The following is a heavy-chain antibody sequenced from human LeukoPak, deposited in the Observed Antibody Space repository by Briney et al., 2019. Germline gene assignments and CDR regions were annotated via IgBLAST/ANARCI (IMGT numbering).Heavy chain of an antibody. D-gene: IGHD5-18*01. CDR1: GYTFTGYY. CDR2: INPNSGGT. Sequence: ASVKVSCKASGYTFTGYYMRWVRQAPGQGLEWMGWINPNSGGTNYAQKFQGRVTMTRDTSISTAYMELSRLRSGDTAVYYCARALNAGYSPYYFDYWGQGTLVTVSS. J-gene: IGHJ4*02. V-gene: IGHV1-2*02. CDR3: ARALNAGYSPYYFDY.